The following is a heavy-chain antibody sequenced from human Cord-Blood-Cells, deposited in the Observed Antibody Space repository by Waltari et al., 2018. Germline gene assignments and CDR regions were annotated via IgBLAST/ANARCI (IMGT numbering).Heavy chain of an antibody. CDR3: VHRDYDFWSGYYTSFDY. J-gene: IGHJ4*02. CDR2: IYWDGDK. V-gene: IGHV2-5*02. D-gene: IGHD3-3*01. Sequence: QITLKESGPTLVKPTQTLTLTCTFSGFSLSTSGVGVGWIRQPPGKALEWLGFIYWDGDKRYSPSLKGRLTITKDTSKNQVVLTMTNMDPVDTATYYCVHRDYDFWSGYYTSFDYWGQGTLVTVSS. CDR1: GFSLSTSGVG.